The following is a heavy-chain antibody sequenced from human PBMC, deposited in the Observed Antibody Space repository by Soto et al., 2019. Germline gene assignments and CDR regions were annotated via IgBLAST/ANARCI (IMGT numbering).Heavy chain of an antibody. Sequence: QVQLVESGGGVVQPGRSLRLSCAASGFTFSSYGMHWVRQAPGKGLEWVAVISYDGSNKYYADSVKGRFTISRDNSKNTLYLQMNSLRAEDTAVYYFAKDLRRGGSGRDVWGQGTTVTVSS. CDR1: GFTFSSYG. CDR2: ISYDGSNK. CDR3: AKDLRRGGSGRDV. J-gene: IGHJ6*02. D-gene: IGHD2-15*01. V-gene: IGHV3-30*18.